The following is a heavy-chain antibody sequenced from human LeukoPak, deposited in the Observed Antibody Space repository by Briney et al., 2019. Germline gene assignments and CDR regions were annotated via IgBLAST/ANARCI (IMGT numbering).Heavy chain of an antibody. CDR1: GGSFSGYY. J-gene: IGHJ4*02. CDR3: ASLSGVVAATDYDYGDWQWEPR. V-gene: IGHV4-34*01. CDR2: INHSGST. Sequence: PSETLSLTCAVYGGSFSGYYWSWIRQPPGKGLEWIGEINHSGSTNYNPSLKSRVTISVDTSKNQFSLKLSSVTAADTAVYYCASLSGVVAATDYDYGDWQWEPRWGQGTLVTVSS. D-gene: IGHD2-15*01.